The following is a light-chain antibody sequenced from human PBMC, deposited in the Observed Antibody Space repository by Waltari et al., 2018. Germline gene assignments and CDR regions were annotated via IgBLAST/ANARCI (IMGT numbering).Light chain of an antibody. CDR3: QQRANWPYT. Sequence: ILTQSPATPSMSTGERATLSCRASQTVRTYLAWYQQKPGQAPRLLIFDASSRATGIPAKFSGSGSGTDFTLTVSNLEPEDFAVYYCQQRANWPYTFGQGTRVEI. CDR2: DAS. V-gene: IGKV3-11*01. CDR1: QTVRTY. J-gene: IGKJ2*01.